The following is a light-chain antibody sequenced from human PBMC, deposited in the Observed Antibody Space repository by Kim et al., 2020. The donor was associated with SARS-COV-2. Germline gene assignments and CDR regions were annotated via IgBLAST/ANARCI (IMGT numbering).Light chain of an antibody. CDR3: QQYYSAPIT. J-gene: IGKJ5*01. CDR2: WAS. Sequence: ATINCQASQSVLTTSNKNNYLAWFQQKPGQPPKLLIYWASTRESGVPDRFSGSGSGTDFTLTISSLQAEDVAVYYCQQYYSAPITFGQGTRLEIK. CDR1: QSVLTTSNKNNY. V-gene: IGKV4-1*01.